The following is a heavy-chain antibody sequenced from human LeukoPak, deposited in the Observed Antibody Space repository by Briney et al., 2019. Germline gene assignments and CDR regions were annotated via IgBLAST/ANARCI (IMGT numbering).Heavy chain of an antibody. D-gene: IGHD3-22*01. CDR3: ARDYYDSSGYYHSSFGY. J-gene: IGHJ4*02. V-gene: IGHV3-33*01. CDR1: GFTFSSYG. CDR2: IWYDGSNK. Sequence: PGRSLRLSCAASGFTFSSYGMHWVRQAPGKGLEWVAVIWYDGSNKYYADSVKGRFTISRDNSKNTLYLQMNSLRAEDTAVYYCARDYYDSSGYYHSSFGYWGQGTLVTVSS.